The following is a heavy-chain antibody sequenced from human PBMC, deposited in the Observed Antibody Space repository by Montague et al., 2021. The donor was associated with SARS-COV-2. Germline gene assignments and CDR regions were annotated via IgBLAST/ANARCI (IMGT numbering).Heavy chain of an antibody. V-gene: IGHV3-66*01. D-gene: IGHD3-10*01. Sequence: SLRLSCPAAGFTVRTSYMSWVRQAPGKRLEWVSLMFRGGARYYADSVKGRFTISRDDSKTTLYLQMNSLRDEDTAVYHCAREAGGDRGVLGPLLYHGMDVWGQGTTVIVSS. CDR1: GFTVRTSY. CDR2: MFRGGAR. J-gene: IGHJ6*02. CDR3: AREAGGDRGVLGPLLYHGMDV.